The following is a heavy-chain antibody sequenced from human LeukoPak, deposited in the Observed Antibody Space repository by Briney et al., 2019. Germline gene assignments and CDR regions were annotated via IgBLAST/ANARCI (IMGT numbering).Heavy chain of an antibody. CDR2: IIPILGIA. Sequence: ASVKVSCKASGGTFSSYAISWVRQAPGQGLEWMGRIIPILGIANYAQKFQGRVTITADKSTSTAYMELSSLRSEDTAVYYCARVWYYYDSSGYYYDAFDIWGQGTMVTVSS. CDR3: ARVWYYYDSSGYYYDAFDI. D-gene: IGHD3-22*01. CDR1: GGTFSSYA. J-gene: IGHJ3*02. V-gene: IGHV1-69*04.